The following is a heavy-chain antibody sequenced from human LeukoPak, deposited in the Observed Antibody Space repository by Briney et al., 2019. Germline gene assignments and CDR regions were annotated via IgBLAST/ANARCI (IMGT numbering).Heavy chain of an antibody. CDR3: AKARGSSVYEPFDY. D-gene: IGHD5/OR15-5a*01. CDR1: GFAFNTYA. CDR2: ISTSGRAT. V-gene: IGHV3-23*01. J-gene: IGHJ4*02. Sequence: PGGSLRLSCAASGFAFNTYAMTWVRQAPEKGLQWVSTISTSGRATYYADSVEGRFTISGDNSKNTLYLQMNSLRADDTAVYYCAKARGSSVYEPFDYWGQGTQVTVSP.